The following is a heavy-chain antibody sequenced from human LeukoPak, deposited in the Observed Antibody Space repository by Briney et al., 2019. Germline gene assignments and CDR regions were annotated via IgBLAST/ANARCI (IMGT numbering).Heavy chain of an antibody. CDR1: GYTFTGYY. CDR2: INPNSGGT. D-gene: IGHD3-22*01. CDR3: ARDLRYYYDSSGEPPCFDP. Sequence: ASVKLSCKASGYTFTGYYMHWVRQAPGQGLEWMGWINPNSGGTNYAQKFQGRVTMTRDTSISTAYMELRRLRSDDTAVYYCARDLRYYYDSSGEPPCFDPGGQGTLVTVSS. J-gene: IGHJ5*02. V-gene: IGHV1-2*02.